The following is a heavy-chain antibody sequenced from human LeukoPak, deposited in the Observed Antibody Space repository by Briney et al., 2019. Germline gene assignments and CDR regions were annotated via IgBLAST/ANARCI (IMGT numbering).Heavy chain of an antibody. CDR2: INPDSGGT. J-gene: IGHJ4*02. V-gene: IGHV1-2*02. D-gene: IGHD3-3*01. CDR3: ARESYDF. Sequence: ASVEVSCKASGYTFTAYYMHWVRQAPGRGLEWMGWINPDSGGTNYAQKFQGRVTMTRDTSINTAYMELSRLRSDDTAVYYCARESYDFWGQGTLVTVSS. CDR1: GYTFTAYY.